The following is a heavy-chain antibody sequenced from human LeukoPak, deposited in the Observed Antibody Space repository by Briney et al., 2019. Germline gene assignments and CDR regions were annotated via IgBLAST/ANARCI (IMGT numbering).Heavy chain of an antibody. V-gene: IGHV3-30*18. CDR1: GFTFSGFA. J-gene: IGHJ4*02. CDR2: LSSDESNK. CDR3: AKRGTLGPFSIDS. Sequence: GSSLRLSCAASGFTFSGFAMHWVRQAPGKGLEWVAFLSSDESNKNYADSMKGRFTISRDISKNTLYLQVSSLTPEDTAVYYCAKRGTLGPFSIDSWGQGTPVTVSS. D-gene: IGHD7-27*01.